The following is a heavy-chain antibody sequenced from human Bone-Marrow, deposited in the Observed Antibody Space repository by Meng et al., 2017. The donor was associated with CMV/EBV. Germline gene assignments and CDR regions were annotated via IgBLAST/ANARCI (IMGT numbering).Heavy chain of an antibody. CDR1: GGSVSTGTYY. CDR2: IYYTGST. D-gene: IGHD1-7*01. V-gene: IGHV4-61*01. CDR3: ARASGTTNLATDY. J-gene: IGHJ4*02. Sequence: SETLSLTCTVSGGSVSTGTYYWIWIRQPPGKGLEWIGYIYYTGSTNYNPSLKSRVTISADTSNNQFSLRLTSVTAADTAVYYCARASGTTNLATDYWGQGTLAIVSS.